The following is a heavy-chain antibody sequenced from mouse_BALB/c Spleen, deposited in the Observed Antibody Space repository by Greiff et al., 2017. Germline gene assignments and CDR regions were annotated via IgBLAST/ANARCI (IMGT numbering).Heavy chain of an antibody. Sequence: VKLQESAAELARPGASVKMSCKASGYTFTSYTMHWVKQRPGQGLEWIGYINPSSGYTEYNQKFKDKTTLTADKSSSTAYMQLSSLTSEDSAVYYCATDYGGSLDYWGQGTSVTVSS. V-gene: IGHV1-4*02. CDR3: ATDYGGSLDY. CDR1: GYTFTSYT. J-gene: IGHJ4*01. D-gene: IGHD2-4*01. CDR2: INPSSGYT.